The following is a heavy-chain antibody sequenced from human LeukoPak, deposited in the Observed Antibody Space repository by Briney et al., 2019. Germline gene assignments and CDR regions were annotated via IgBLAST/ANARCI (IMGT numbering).Heavy chain of an antibody. CDR2: IIPILGIA. V-gene: IGHV1-69*04. CDR1: GGTFSSYA. J-gene: IGHJ4*02. CDR3: ARDEVYGDRDFDY. Sequence: SVKVSCKASGGTFSSYAISWVRQAPGQGLEWMGRIIPILGIANYAQKVQGRITMTTDTSTSTAYMELRSLRSDDTAVYYCARDEVYGDRDFDYWGQGTLVTVSS. D-gene: IGHD4-17*01.